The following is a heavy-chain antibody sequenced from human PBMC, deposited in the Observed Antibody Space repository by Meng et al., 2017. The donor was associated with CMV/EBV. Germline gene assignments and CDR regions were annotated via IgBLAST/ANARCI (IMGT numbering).Heavy chain of an antibody. J-gene: IGHJ5*02. D-gene: IGHD3-10*01. CDR2: INHSGST. CDR3: ARGAVLVTMVRGVIGGVPNWFDP. Sequence: GYYWSWIRQPPGKGLEWIGEINHSGSTNYNPSLKSRVTISVDTSKNQFSLKLSSVTAADTAVYYCARGAVLVTMVRGVIGGVPNWFDPWGQGTLVTVSS. CDR1: GYY. V-gene: IGHV4-34*01.